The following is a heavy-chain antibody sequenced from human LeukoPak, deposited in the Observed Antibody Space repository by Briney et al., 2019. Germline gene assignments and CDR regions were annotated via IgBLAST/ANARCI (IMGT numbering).Heavy chain of an antibody. CDR2: ISYDGSNK. D-gene: IGHD2-2*01. CDR3: AKDRSKTWSFDH. V-gene: IGHV3-30*18. Sequence: ETGGPLRLSCAASGFTFSSCGMHWVRQAPGKGLEWVAVISYDGSNKYYADSVKGRFTVSRDDSRNTVSLQMDSLRAEDTAVYYCAKDRSKTWSFDHWGQGTLVTVSS. CDR1: GFTFSSCG. J-gene: IGHJ4*02.